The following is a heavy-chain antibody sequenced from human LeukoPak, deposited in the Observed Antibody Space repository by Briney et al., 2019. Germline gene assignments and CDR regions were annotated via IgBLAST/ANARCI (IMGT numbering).Heavy chain of an antibody. CDR2: IYCSGST. J-gene: IGHJ6*02. CDR3: ARGLDSSSWYEYYGMDV. V-gene: IGHV4-59*01. D-gene: IGHD6-13*01. Sequence: SETLSLTCTVSGGSISSYYWSWIRQPPGKGLEWIGYIYCSGSTNYNPSLKSRVTISVDTSKNQFSLKLSSVTAADTAVYYCARGLDSSSWYEYYGMDVWGQGTTVTVSS. CDR1: GGSISSYY.